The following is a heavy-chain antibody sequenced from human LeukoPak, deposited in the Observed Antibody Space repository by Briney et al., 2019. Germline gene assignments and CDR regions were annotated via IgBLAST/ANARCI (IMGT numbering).Heavy chain of an antibody. J-gene: IGHJ4*02. V-gene: IGHV3-7*03. CDR3: ARSYGSGSYYYFGY. Sequence: GGSLRLSCAASGFTFSTYWMSWVRQAPGKGLEWVANIKEDGSEKYYVDSVKGRFTISRDNSKNTLYLQMNSLRAEDTAVYYCARSYGSGSYYYFGYWGQGTLVTVSS. CDR1: GFTFSTYW. D-gene: IGHD3-10*01. CDR2: IKEDGSEK.